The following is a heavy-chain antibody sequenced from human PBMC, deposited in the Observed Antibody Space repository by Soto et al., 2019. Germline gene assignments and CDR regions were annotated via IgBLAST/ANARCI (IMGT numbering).Heavy chain of an antibody. CDR3: ARDLGRYSGYEIAGDAFDI. J-gene: IGHJ3*02. D-gene: IGHD5-12*01. CDR1: GFTFSSYG. Sequence: QVQLVESGGGVVQPGRSLRLSCAASGFTFSSYGMHWVRQAPGKGLEWVAVIWYDGSNKYYADSVKGRFTISRDNSKNTLYLQMNSLRAEDTAVYYCARDLGRYSGYEIAGDAFDIWGQGTMVTVSS. V-gene: IGHV3-33*01. CDR2: IWYDGSNK.